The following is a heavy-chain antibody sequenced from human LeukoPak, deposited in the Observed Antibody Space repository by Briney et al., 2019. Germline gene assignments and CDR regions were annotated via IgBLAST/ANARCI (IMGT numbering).Heavy chain of an antibody. CDR3: ARRNDYDFWSGNQYYFDY. D-gene: IGHD3-3*01. Sequence: PSETLSLTCSVSAGSISSRSHYWGWIRQSPGKGLEWIGSIYYSGTTFYNPSLQSRVSISVDTSRNEFSLRLNSVTAADTAVYYCARRNDYDFWSGNQYYFDYWGLGTLVTVSS. CDR2: IYYSGTT. V-gene: IGHV4-39*01. J-gene: IGHJ4*02. CDR1: AGSISSRSHY.